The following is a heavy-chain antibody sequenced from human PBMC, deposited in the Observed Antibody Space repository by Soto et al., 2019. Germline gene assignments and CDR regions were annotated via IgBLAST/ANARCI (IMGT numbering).Heavy chain of an antibody. CDR2: ISAYNGNT. CDR3: AGPYGSGSYLDAFDI. CDR1: GYTFTSYG. J-gene: IGHJ3*02. D-gene: IGHD3-10*01. Sequence: VSVKVSCKASGYTFTSYGISWVRQAPGQGLEWMGWISAYNGNTNYAQKLQGRVTMTTDTSTSTAYMELRSLRSDDTAVYYCAGPYGSGSYLDAFDIWGQGTMVTVSS. V-gene: IGHV1-18*01.